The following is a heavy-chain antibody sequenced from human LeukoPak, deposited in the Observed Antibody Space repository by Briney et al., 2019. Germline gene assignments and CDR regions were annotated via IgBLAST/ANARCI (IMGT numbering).Heavy chain of an antibody. CDR1: GFTFSSYA. V-gene: IGHV3-23*01. D-gene: IGHD1-26*01. J-gene: IGHJ4*02. Sequence: GGSLRLSCAASGFTFSSYAMSWVRPAPGKGLEWVSAISGSGGSTYYADSVKGRFTISRDNSKNTLYLQMNSLRAEDTAVYYCAKALRGLDGSSRPSFFDYWGQGTLVTVSS. CDR2: ISGSGGST. CDR3: AKALRGLDGSSRPSFFDY.